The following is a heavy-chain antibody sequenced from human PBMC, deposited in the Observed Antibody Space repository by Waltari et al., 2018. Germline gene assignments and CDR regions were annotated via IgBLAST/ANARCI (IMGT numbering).Heavy chain of an antibody. CDR2: IYYSGST. CDR3: ARAQADSSGYYSH. J-gene: IGHJ4*02. Sequence: QVQLQESGPGLVKPSETLSLTCTVSGGSISSYSWSWFRQPPGKGLEWIGYIYYSGSTNYNPSLKSRVTISVDTSKNQFSLKLSSVTAADTAVYYCARAQADSSGYYSHWGQGTLVTVSS. D-gene: IGHD3-22*01. CDR1: GGSISSYS. V-gene: IGHV4-59*01.